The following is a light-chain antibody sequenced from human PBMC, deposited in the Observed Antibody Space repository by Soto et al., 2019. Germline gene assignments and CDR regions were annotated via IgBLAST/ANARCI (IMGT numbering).Light chain of an antibody. CDR3: QQYNSYWT. J-gene: IGKJ1*01. Sequence: IQMTQSPASLSASVGDRVTITCRASQSISTWLAWYQQKPGKAPKLLIYDASNLEGGVPSRFSGSGSGTEFTLTISSLQPDDFATYYCQQYNSYWTSGQGTKVDI. V-gene: IGKV1-5*01. CDR2: DAS. CDR1: QSISTW.